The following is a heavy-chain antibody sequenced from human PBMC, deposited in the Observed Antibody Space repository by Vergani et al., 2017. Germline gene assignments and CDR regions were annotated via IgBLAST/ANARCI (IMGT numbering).Heavy chain of an antibody. CDR2: IWYDGSNK. Sequence: VQLVASGGGVVQPGRSLRLSCAASGFTFSSYGMHWVRQAPGKGLEWVAVIWYDGSNKYYADSVKGRFTISRDNSKNTLYLQMNSLRAEDTAVYYCAREASVVVVSYYYMDVWGKGTTVTVSS. CDR1: GFTFSSYG. D-gene: IGHD2-2*01. CDR3: AREASVVVVSYYYMDV. V-gene: IGHV3-33*01. J-gene: IGHJ6*03.